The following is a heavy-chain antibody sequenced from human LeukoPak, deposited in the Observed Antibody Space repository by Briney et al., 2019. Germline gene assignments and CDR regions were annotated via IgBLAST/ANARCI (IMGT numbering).Heavy chain of an antibody. CDR2: IYYSGST. J-gene: IGHJ6*03. CDR1: GGSISSSSYY. V-gene: IGHV4-39*07. D-gene: IGHD6-13*01. CDR3: ARESRRIAAAGPSYYMDV. Sequence: PSETLSLTCTVSGGSISSSSYYWGWIRQPPGTGLEWIGSIYYSGSTYYNPSLKSRVTISVDTSKNQFSLMLNSVTAADTAVYYCARESRRIAAAGPSYYMDVWGRGTTVTVSS.